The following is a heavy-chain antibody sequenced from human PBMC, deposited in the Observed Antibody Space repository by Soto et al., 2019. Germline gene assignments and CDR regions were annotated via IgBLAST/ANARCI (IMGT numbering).Heavy chain of an antibody. J-gene: IGHJ4*02. CDR2: IIPIFGTA. CDR1: GGTFSSYA. CDR3: ARDIGIAVAYTYRSGNFDY. Sequence: QVKLVQSGAEVKKPGSSVKVSCKSSGGTFSSYAISWVRQAPGQGLEWMGGIIPIFGTANYAQKFQGRVTITADESTSTGNMERRSLGSADTAVYYCARDIGIAVAYTYRSGNFDYWGKGTLVTVSS. D-gene: IGHD6-19*01. V-gene: IGHV1-69*12.